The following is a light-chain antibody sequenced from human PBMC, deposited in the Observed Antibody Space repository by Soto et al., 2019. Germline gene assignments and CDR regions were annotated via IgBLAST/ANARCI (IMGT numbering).Light chain of an antibody. J-gene: IGKJ4*01. CDR1: QSLLHSNGFSY. CDR3: MQALQSPLT. CDR2: LGS. Sequence: DIVMTQSPLSLSVTPGEPASISCRSSQSLLHSNGFSYLNWYLQRPGQSPQLLMSLGSNRASGVPDRFSGSGSGTDFTLKISSVEAEDVGVYYCMQALQSPLTFGGGTKVAIK. V-gene: IGKV2-28*01.